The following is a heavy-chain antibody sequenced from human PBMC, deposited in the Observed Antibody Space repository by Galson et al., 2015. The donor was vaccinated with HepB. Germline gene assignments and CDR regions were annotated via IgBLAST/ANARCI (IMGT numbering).Heavy chain of an antibody. J-gene: IGHJ5*02. V-gene: IGHV3-72*01. CDR2: NKNRANNYIT. CDR3: CRDRPGNGNTATRGWFDP. D-gene: IGHD5-18*01. Sequence: GLEWLGRNKNRANNYITEYAASVKERFTISRDDAENSLYLQMNSLEIDDTAVYYCCRDRPGNGNTATRGWFDPWGQGTLVTVSS.